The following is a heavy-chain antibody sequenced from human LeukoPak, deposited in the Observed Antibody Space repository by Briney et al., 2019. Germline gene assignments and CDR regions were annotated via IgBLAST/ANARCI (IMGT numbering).Heavy chain of an antibody. D-gene: IGHD6-19*01. CDR1: GGSISSSSYY. CDR2: IYYSGST. Sequence: SETLSLTCTVSGGSISSSSYYWGWIRQPPGKGLEWIGSIYYSGSTYYNPSLKSRVTISVDTSKNQFSLKLSSVTAADTAVYYCAREEQWQGAGPFDYWGQGTLVTVSS. CDR3: AREEQWQGAGPFDY. V-gene: IGHV4-39*07. J-gene: IGHJ4*02.